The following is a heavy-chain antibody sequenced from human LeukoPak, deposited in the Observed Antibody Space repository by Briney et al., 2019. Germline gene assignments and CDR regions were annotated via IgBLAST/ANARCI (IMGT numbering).Heavy chain of an antibody. V-gene: IGHV4-39*07. CDR1: GFFFDSYS. J-gene: IGHJ4*02. CDR2: IDSYGTT. CDR3: ARSSGWWALDY. D-gene: IGHD6-13*01. Sequence: PSETLSLTCSVSGFFFDSYSCHWVRQPPGKGLEDVAAIDSYGTTYFTPSLRSRLSISVDRSKSQCSLKLSSVTAADTAVYYCARSSGWWALDYWGQGTLAAVSS.